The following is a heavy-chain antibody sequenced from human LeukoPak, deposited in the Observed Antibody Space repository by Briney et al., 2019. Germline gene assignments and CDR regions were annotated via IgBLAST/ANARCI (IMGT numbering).Heavy chain of an antibody. D-gene: IGHD2-2*01. J-gene: IGHJ4*02. CDR3: AKAHCGSASCPRADY. Sequence: GGSLRLSCAASGFTFSINAMAWVRQAPGKGLEWVSAISGSGGSTFYADSVKGRFTISRDNSENTVYLQMNSLTVEDTAVYYCAKAHCGSASCPRADYWGKGTQVTVSS. V-gene: IGHV3-23*01. CDR1: GFTFSINA. CDR2: ISGSGGST.